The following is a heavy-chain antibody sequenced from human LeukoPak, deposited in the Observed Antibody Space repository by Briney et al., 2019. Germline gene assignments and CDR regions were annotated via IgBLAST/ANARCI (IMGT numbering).Heavy chain of an antibody. CDR1: GYSISSGYY. V-gene: IGHV4-38-2*01. Sequence: SETLSLTCAVSGYSISSGYYWGCSRQPPGKGLEWIGSIYHSGSTYYNPSLKSRVTISVDTSKNQFSLKLSSVTAADTAVYYCARRDTSYDFWSGYHNWFDPWGQGTLVTVSS. CDR3: ARRDTSYDFWSGYHNWFDP. J-gene: IGHJ5*02. D-gene: IGHD3-3*01. CDR2: IYHSGST.